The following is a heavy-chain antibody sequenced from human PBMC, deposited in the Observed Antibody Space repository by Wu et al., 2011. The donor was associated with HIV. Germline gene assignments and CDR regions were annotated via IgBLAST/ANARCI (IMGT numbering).Heavy chain of an antibody. Sequence: QVQLVQSGAEVKKPGSSVKVSCKASGGTFSSYAISWVRQAPGQGLEWMGRIIPIFGTANYAQKFQGRVTITADKSTSTAYMELSSLRSEDTAVYYCARGGYGCSGGSCYSFWYYYGMDVWGQGTTVTVSS. CDR3: ARGGYGCSGGSCYSFWYYYGMDV. CDR1: GGTFSSYA. D-gene: IGHD2-15*01. CDR2: IIPIFGTA. V-gene: IGHV1-69*14. J-gene: IGHJ6*02.